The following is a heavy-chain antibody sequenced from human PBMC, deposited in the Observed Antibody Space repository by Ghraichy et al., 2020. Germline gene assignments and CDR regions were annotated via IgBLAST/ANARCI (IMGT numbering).Heavy chain of an antibody. CDR3: ARSVYAGGWPPSANFDY. J-gene: IGHJ4*02. Sequence: DSVKGRFTISRDNAKNSLYLQMNSLRAEDTAVYYCARSVYAGGWPPSANFDYWGQGTLVTVSS. V-gene: IGHV3-48*03. D-gene: IGHD2-8*01.